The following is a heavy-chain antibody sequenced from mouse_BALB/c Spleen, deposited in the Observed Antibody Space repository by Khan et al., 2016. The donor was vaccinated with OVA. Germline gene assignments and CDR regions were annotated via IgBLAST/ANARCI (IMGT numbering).Heavy chain of an antibody. D-gene: IGHD1-1*01. CDR2: INPSTDYT. V-gene: IGHV1-7*01. J-gene: IGHJ3*01. CDR3: TNHGSSSAWFTY. Sequence: QVQLKESGAELAKPGASVKMSCKASGYTFTSYWMHWEKQRPGQGLEWIGYINPSTDYTEYNQKFKDKATLTADKSSSTAYMQLTSLTSEDSAVYYCTNHGSSSAWFTYWGQGTLVTVSA. CDR1: GYTFTSYW.